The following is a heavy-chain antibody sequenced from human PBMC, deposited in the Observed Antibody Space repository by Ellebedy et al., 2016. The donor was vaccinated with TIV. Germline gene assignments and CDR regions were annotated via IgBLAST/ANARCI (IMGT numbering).Heavy chain of an antibody. J-gene: IGHJ4*02. V-gene: IGHV3-23*01. D-gene: IGHD2-8*01. CDR1: GFTFNSYV. CDR2: ISGSAGST. CDR3: TKDGRGTNPEHFDY. Sequence: PGGSLRLSCAASGFTFNSYVMSWVRQAPGKGLEWVSAISGSAGSTYYADSVKGRVTISRDNSKNTLVLQMNSLRAEDTAVYYCTKDGRGTNPEHFDYWGQGTLVTVSS.